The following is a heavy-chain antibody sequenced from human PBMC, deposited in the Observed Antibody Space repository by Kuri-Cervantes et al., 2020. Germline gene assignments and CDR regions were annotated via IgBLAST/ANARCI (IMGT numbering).Heavy chain of an antibody. CDR1: GFSFGEYV. CDR3: TRGNGVIDY. V-gene: IGHV3-49*04. J-gene: IGHJ4*02. CDR2: IRKKIDGATT. Sequence: GESLKISCRGSGFSFGEYVMSWVRQAPGKGLEWIGFIRKKIDGATTEYAASVRGRFSISRDDSKSIAYLQMNSLKTEDTAVYYCTRGNGVIDYWGQGTLVTVSS. D-gene: IGHD3-10*01.